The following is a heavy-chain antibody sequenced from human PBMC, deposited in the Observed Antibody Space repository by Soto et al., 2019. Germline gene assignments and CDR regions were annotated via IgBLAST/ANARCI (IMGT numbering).Heavy chain of an antibody. V-gene: IGHV1-2*02. CDR1: GYSFTGYF. Sequence: QAQLVQSGADVKKPGASVRVSCKASGYSFTGYFTQWVRQAPGQGLEWMGWINLNSGGTNYAQKFQGRVTMTRDTSSSTAYMELSRLRSDDTAVYYCARGGDTAMVYHGMDVWGQGTTVTVSS. D-gene: IGHD5-18*01. CDR3: ARGGDTAMVYHGMDV. CDR2: INLNSGGT. J-gene: IGHJ6*02.